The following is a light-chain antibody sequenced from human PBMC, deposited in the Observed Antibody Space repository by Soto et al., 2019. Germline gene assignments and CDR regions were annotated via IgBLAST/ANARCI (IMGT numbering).Light chain of an antibody. J-gene: IGKJ1*01. CDR2: DAS. V-gene: IGKV3-15*01. CDR1: QSVSSN. Sequence: EIVMTQSPATLSVSPGERATLSCRASQSVSSNLAWYQQKPGQAPRLLIYDASTRATVIPARFSGSGSGTDFTLTISRLEPEDFAVYYCQQYSSSRTFGQGTKVDIK. CDR3: QQYSSSRT.